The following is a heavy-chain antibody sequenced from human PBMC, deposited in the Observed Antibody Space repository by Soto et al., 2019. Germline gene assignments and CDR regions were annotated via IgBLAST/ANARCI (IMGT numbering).Heavy chain of an antibody. Sequence: EVQLVETGGGLIQPGGSLRLSCAASGFTVSSNYMSWVRQAPGKGLEWVSVIYSGGSTYYADSVKGRFTISRDNSKNTLYLQTNSLRAEDTAVYYCASQDYYDSSGYSDYWGQGTMVTVSS. V-gene: IGHV3-53*02. CDR3: ASQDYYDSSGYSDY. D-gene: IGHD3-22*01. CDR1: GFTVSSNY. CDR2: IYSGGST. J-gene: IGHJ4*02.